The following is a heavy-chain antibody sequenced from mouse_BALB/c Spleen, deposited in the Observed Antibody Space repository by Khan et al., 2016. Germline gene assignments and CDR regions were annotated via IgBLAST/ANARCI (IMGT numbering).Heavy chain of an antibody. CDR1: GFTFSSFG. Sequence: EVELVESGGGLVQPGGSRKLSCAASGFTFSSFGMHWVRQAPEKGLEWVAYISSGSSTIYYADTVKGRFTISRDNPKNTLFLQMTSLRSEDTAMYYCASLLRGAMDYWGQGTPVTVSS. V-gene: IGHV5-17*02. CDR2: ISSGSSTI. CDR3: ASLLRGAMDY. D-gene: IGHD1-2*01. J-gene: IGHJ4*01.